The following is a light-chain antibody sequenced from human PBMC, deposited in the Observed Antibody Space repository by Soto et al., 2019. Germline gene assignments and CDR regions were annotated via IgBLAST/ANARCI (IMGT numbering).Light chain of an antibody. CDR2: DVS. CDR3: SSYAGSSNV. V-gene: IGLV2-8*01. CDR1: SSDVGGYNY. Sequence: QSALTQPPSASGSPGQSVTISCTGTSSDVGGYNYVSWYQQFPGKAPKLMIYDVSERPSGVPDRFSGSKSGNTASLTVSGLQAEDEADYYCSSYAGSSNVFGTGTKLTVL. J-gene: IGLJ1*01.